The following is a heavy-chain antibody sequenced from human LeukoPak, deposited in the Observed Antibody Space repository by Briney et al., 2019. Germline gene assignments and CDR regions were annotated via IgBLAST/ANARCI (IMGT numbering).Heavy chain of an antibody. D-gene: IGHD3-10*01. CDR1: GYSFTSYW. V-gene: IGHV5-10-1*01. CDR2: IDPSDSYT. J-gene: IGHJ4*02. Sequence: GESLRISCKGSGYSFTSYWISWVRQMPGKGLEWMGRIDPSDSYTNYSPSFQGHVTISADKSISTACLQWSSLKASDTAMYYCAKGFYGSGSPFDYWGQGTLVTVSS. CDR3: AKGFYGSGSPFDY.